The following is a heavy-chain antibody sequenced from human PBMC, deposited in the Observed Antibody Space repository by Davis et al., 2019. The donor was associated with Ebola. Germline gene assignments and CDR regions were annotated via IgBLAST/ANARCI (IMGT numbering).Heavy chain of an antibody. D-gene: IGHD5-18*01. V-gene: IGHV3-7*03. Sequence: GGSLRLSCAASGFTFSSYSMNWVRQAPGKGLEWVANIKQDVSEKYYVDSVKGRFTISRDNAKNSLYLQMNSLRAEDTAVYYCARRRGYSHGSYYFDYWGQGTLVTVSS. J-gene: IGHJ4*02. CDR1: GFTFSSYS. CDR3: ARRRGYSHGSYYFDY. CDR2: IKQDVSEK.